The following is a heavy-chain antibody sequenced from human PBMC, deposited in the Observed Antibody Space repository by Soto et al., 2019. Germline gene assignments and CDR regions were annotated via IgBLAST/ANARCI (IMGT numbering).Heavy chain of an antibody. CDR1: GYTFTGYY. CDR2: INPNSGGT. V-gene: IGHV1-2*02. D-gene: IGHD3-22*01. Sequence: GASVKVSCKASGYTFTGYYMHWVRQAPGQGLEWMGWINPNSGGTNYAQKFQGRVTMTRDTSISTAYMELSRLRSHDTAVYYCARAEYYYDSSGSTWPYYFDYWGQGTLVTVSS. J-gene: IGHJ4*02. CDR3: ARAEYYYDSSGSTWPYYFDY.